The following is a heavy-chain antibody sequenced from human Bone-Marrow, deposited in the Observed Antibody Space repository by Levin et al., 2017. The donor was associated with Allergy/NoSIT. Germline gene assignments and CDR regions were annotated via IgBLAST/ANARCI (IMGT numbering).Heavy chain of an antibody. V-gene: IGHV4-59*01. D-gene: IGHD1-26*01. CDR3: ARCGRRSHSLYYFYYMDV. CDR2: MYNSGST. CDR1: GDSINNYF. J-gene: IGHJ6*03. Sequence: PGGSLRLSCTVSGDSINNYFWSWIRQPPGKGLEWIGYMYNSGSTKYNPSLKSRVTISVDTSKNQFSLRLSSVTAADTAVYYCARCGRRSHSLYYFYYMDVWGRGTTVTVSS.